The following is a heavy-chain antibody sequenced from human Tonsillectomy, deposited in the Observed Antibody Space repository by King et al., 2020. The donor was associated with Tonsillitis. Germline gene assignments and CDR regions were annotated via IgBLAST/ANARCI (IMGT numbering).Heavy chain of an antibody. CDR1: GFTFSSYG. CDR3: AKDPGDYYGMDV. CDR2: ISYDGSNK. Sequence: QVQLVESGGGVVQPGRSLRLSCAASGFTFSSYGMHWVRQAPGKGLEWVAVISYDGSNKYYADSVKGRFTISRDNSKNTLYLQMNSLRAEDTAVYYCAKDPGDYYGMDVWGQGTTDTVSS. V-gene: IGHV3-30*18. D-gene: IGHD3-10*01. J-gene: IGHJ6*02.